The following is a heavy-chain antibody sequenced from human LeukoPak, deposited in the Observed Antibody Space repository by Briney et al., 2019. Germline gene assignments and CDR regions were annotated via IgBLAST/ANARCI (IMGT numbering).Heavy chain of an antibody. Sequence: ASVKISCKVSGYTFTDYYMHWVQQAPGKGLEWMGLVDPEDGETIYAEKFQGRVTITADTSTDTAYIELSSLRSEDTAVYYCALQLELSFPLVYWGQGTLVTVSS. CDR1: GYTFTDYY. CDR2: VDPEDGET. D-gene: IGHD1-7*01. CDR3: ALQLELSFPLVY. J-gene: IGHJ4*02. V-gene: IGHV1-69-2*01.